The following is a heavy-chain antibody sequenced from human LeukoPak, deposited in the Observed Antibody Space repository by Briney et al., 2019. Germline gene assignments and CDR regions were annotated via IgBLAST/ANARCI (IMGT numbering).Heavy chain of an antibody. CDR2: ISDNGRNI. CDR3: ARASEDSRGHYQGFDS. CDR1: GFTVSSNY. D-gene: IGHD3-22*01. Sequence: GGSLRLSCAASGFTVSSNYMNWARQASGKGLEWLSYISDNGRNIYYADSVKGRFTIFRDNANFLLYLQINRLRAEDTAVYYCARASEDSRGHYQGFDSWGQGTRVTVSS. V-gene: IGHV3-11*01. J-gene: IGHJ4*02.